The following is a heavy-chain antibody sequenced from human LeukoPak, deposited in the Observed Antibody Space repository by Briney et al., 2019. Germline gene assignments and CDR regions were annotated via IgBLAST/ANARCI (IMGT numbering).Heavy chain of an antibody. V-gene: IGHV5-51*01. D-gene: IGHD3-10*01. J-gene: IGHJ4*02. CDR3: ARQGLTYYYGSGSYYKEGFFDY. CDR2: IYPGDSDT. CDR1: GYSFTSYW. Sequence: GESLKISCKGSGYSFTSYWIGWVRQMPGKGLEWMGIIYPGDSDTRYSPSFQGQVTISADKSISTAYLQWSSLKASDTAMYYCARQGLTYYYGSGSYYKEGFFDYWGQGTLVTVSS.